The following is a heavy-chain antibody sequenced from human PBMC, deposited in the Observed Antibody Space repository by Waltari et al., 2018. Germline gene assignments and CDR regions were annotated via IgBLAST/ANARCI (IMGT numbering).Heavy chain of an antibody. CDR1: GDSMSNTDW. J-gene: IGHJ4*02. CDR3: ARDRGRGIYLDS. V-gene: IGHV4-4*02. Sequence: QLQLQESGPGLVKPSGTLSLTCAVSGDSMSNTDWWRWVRQSPGKGLEWIGQVQRSGRTNCHPSFASRVTVSVDTSTKQFSLKVTSATAADTAVYFCARDRGRGIYLDSWGRGILVTVSP. CDR2: VQRSGRT. D-gene: IGHD1-26*01.